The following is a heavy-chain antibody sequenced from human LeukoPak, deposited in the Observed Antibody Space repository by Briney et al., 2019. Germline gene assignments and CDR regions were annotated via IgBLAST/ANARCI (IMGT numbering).Heavy chain of an antibody. Sequence: SETLSLTCAVYGGSFSGYYWSWIRQPPGKGLEWIGEINHSGSTNYNPSLKSRVTISVDTSKNQFSLKLNSVTAADTAVYYCARGSPRGSSSRFDPWGQGTLVTVSS. CDR2: INHSGST. D-gene: IGHD6-6*01. V-gene: IGHV4-34*01. CDR3: ARGSPRGSSSRFDP. CDR1: GGSFSGYY. J-gene: IGHJ5*02.